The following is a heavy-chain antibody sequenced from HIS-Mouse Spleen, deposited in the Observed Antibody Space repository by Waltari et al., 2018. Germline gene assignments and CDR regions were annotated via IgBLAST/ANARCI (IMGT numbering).Heavy chain of an antibody. Sequence: QVQLQQWGAGLLKPSETLSLTCAVYGGSFSGYYWSWIRQPPGKGLEWIGEINHSGSTNDTPSLKSRVTISVDTSKNQFSLKLSSGTAADTAVYYCARGLAARFDYWGQGTLVTVSS. CDR2: INHSGST. J-gene: IGHJ4*02. V-gene: IGHV4-34*01. D-gene: IGHD6-6*01. CDR1: GGSFSGYY. CDR3: ARGLAARFDY.